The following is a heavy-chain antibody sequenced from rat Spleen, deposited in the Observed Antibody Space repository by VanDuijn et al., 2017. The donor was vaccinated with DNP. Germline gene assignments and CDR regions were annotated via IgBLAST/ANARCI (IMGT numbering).Heavy chain of an antibody. J-gene: IGHJ2*01. V-gene: IGHV5-58*01. CDR3: GRWKSGHFDY. CDR1: GFTFSSSW. CDR2: INTDGGST. D-gene: IGHD1-12*02. Sequence: EVQLVETGGGLVQPGRSLKLSCVASGFTFSSSWMFWIRQAPGKGLEWVASINTDGGSTFYPDPVKGRFTISRDNAKSTLYLQMNSLRAEDMATYDCGRWKSGHFDYWGQGVMVTVSS.